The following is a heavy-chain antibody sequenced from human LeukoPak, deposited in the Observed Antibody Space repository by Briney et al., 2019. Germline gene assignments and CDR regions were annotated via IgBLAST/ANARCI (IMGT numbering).Heavy chain of an antibody. Sequence: PGGSLRLSCAASGFAFSDYYMSWIRQAPGKGLEWVSYISSSGSTYYADSVKGRFTISRDDSKNTLYLQMNSLRAEDTAVYYCARAYCSGGSCYPYYFDYWGQGNLVTVSS. CDR1: GFAFSDYY. J-gene: IGHJ4*02. CDR3: ARAYCSGGSCYPYYFDY. CDR2: ISSSGST. D-gene: IGHD2-15*01. V-gene: IGHV3-11*01.